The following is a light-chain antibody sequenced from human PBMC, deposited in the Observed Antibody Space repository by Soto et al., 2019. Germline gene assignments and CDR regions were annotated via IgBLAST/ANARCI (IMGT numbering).Light chain of an antibody. J-gene: IGLJ1*01. Sequence: QSALTQPPSASGSPGQAVTISSIGTSSDVGGYNYVSWYQQYPGKAPKLMIYEVSKRPSGVPARFSGFKSGNTASLTVSGLQPEDEADYYCTSYAGSDNFCVFGTGTKVTVL. CDR2: EVS. CDR3: TSYAGSDNFCV. V-gene: IGLV2-8*01. CDR1: SSDVGGYNY.